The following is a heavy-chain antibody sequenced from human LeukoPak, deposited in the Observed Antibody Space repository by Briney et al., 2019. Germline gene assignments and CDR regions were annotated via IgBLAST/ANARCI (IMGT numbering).Heavy chain of an antibody. V-gene: IGHV1-2*02. CDR1: GGTFSSYA. Sequence: ASVKVSRKASGGTFSSYAISWVRQAPGQGLEWMGWINPNSGGTNYAQKFQGRVTMTLHTSISTAYMEVSRLRSDDTAVYYCARGLCSNTSCYNFDYWGQGTLVTVSS. J-gene: IGHJ4*02. D-gene: IGHD2-2*02. CDR3: ARGLCSNTSCYNFDY. CDR2: INPNSGGT.